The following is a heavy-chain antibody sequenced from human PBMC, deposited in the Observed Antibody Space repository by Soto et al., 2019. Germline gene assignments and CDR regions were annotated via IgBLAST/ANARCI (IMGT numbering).Heavy chain of an antibody. Sequence: QVQLQESGPGLVKPSGTLSLTCAVSGGSISSSNWWSWVRQPPGKGLEWIGEIYHSGSTNYNPSLKSRVTISVDKCKNQFSLKLSSVTAADTAVDYCARGIVGVVAATVRWMGGTKNVVWFDPWGQGTLVTVSS. D-gene: IGHD2-15*01. CDR2: IYHSGST. CDR3: ARGIVGVVAATVRWMGGTKNVVWFDP. J-gene: IGHJ5*02. V-gene: IGHV4-4*02. CDR1: GGSISSSNW.